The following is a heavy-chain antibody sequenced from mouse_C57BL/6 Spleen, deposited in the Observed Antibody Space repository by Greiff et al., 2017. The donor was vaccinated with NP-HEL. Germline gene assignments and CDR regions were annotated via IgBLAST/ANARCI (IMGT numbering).Heavy chain of an antibody. J-gene: IGHJ4*01. V-gene: IGHV5-17*01. CDR3: ARKDYYDYEDYAMDY. Sequence: EVMLVESGGGLVKPGGSLKLSCAASGFTFSDYGMHWVRQAPEKGLEWVAYISSGSSTIYYADTVKGRFTISRDNAKNTLFLQMTSLRSEDTAMYYCARKDYYDYEDYAMDYWGQGTSVTVSS. CDR2: ISSGSSTI. CDR1: GFTFSDYG. D-gene: IGHD2-4*01.